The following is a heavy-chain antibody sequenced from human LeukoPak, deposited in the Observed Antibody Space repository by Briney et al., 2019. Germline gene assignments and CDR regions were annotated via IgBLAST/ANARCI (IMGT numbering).Heavy chain of an antibody. D-gene: IGHD2-2*01. V-gene: IGHV4-30-4*08. CDR2: IYYSGST. Sequence: SETLSLTCTVSGGSISSGDYYRSWIRQPPGKGLEWIGYIYYSGSTYHNPSLKSRVTISVDTSKNQFSLKLSSVTAADTAVYYCARDSRVVPVDYYYYMDVWGKGTTVTVSS. CDR1: GGSISSGDYY. J-gene: IGHJ6*03. CDR3: ARDSRVVPVDYYYYMDV.